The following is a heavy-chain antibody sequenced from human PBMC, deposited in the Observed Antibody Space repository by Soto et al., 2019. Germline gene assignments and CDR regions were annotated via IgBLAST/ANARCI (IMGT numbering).Heavy chain of an antibody. CDR1: GYTFTSYG. D-gene: IGHD2-15*01. J-gene: IGHJ4*02. CDR3: ARRLAYCSGGSCYRSPRPFDY. CDR2: ISAYNGNT. Sequence: GASVKVSCKASGYTFTSYGISWVRQAPGQGLEWMGWISAYNGNTNYAQKPQGRVTMTRNTSISTAYMELSSLRSEDTAVYYCARRLAYCSGGSCYRSPRPFDYWGQGTLVTVSS. V-gene: IGHV1-18*01.